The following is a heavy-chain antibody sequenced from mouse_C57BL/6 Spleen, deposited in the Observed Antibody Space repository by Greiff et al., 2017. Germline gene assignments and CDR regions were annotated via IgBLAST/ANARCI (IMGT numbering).Heavy chain of an antibody. D-gene: IGHD2-5*01. V-gene: IGHV1-69*01. CDR1: GYTFTSYW. CDR3: ARTSKGAMDY. Sequence: VQLQQPGAELVMPGASVKLSCKASGYTFTSYWMHWVKQRPGQGLEWIGEIDPSDNYTNYNQKFKGKSTLTVDKSSSTAYMQLSSLTSEDSAVYYCARTSKGAMDYWGQGTSVTVSS. J-gene: IGHJ4*01. CDR2: IDPSDNYT.